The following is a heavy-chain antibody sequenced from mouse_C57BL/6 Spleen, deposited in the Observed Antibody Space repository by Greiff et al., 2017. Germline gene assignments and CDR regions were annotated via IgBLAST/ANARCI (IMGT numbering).Heavy chain of an antibody. CDR1: GYTFTDYY. Sequence: EVQLQQSGPELVKPGASVKISCKASGYTFTDYYMNWVKQSHGKSLEWIGDINPNNGGTSYNQKFKGKATLTVDKSSSTAYMELRSLTSEDSAVYYCARRSYYGSSFDYWCQGTTLTVSS. V-gene: IGHV1-26*01. J-gene: IGHJ2*01. CDR2: INPNNGGT. CDR3: ARRSYYGSSFDY. D-gene: IGHD1-1*01.